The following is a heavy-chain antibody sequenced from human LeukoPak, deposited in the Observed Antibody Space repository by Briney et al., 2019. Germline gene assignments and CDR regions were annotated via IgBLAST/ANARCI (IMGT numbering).Heavy chain of an antibody. CDR1: GFTFSSIA. J-gene: IGHJ4*02. Sequence: GGSLTLSCTASGFTFSSIALTWVRQAPGKGLEWVSTIRSNGDTAYNADSVNGRFTISRDNSKNTLYLQMDSLRVEDTAIYYCAKGQELDDGVFDSWGQGTLVTVSS. D-gene: IGHD1-1*01. CDR2: IRSNGDTA. CDR3: AKGQELDDGVFDS. V-gene: IGHV3-23*01.